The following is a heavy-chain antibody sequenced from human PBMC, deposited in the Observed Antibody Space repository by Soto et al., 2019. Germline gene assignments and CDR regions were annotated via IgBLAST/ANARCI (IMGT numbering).Heavy chain of an antibody. Sequence: SQTLSLTCAISVDSVSSKSVAWNWIRQSPSRGLEWLGRTSYRSKWYNDYAESVKSRITINPDTSKNQFSLQLKSVTPEDTAVNHCASAATLFYYGLDVWGQGTTVTVSS. CDR3: ASAATLFYYGLDV. CDR1: VDSVSSKSVA. CDR2: TSYRSKWYN. V-gene: IGHV6-1*01. J-gene: IGHJ6*02. D-gene: IGHD6-25*01.